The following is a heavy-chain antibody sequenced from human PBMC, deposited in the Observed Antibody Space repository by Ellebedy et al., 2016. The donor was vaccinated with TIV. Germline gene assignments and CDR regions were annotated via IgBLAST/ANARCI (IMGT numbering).Heavy chain of an antibody. CDR3: VRDFSI. V-gene: IGHV6-1*01. CDR1: GDSVSSDSAS. Sequence: SQTLSLTCXIFGDSVSSDSASWNWVRQSPSRGLEWLGRTYYRSKWYHDYAISLKSRITVSPDTSKNQVSLQLNSVTPEDTGVYYCVRDFSIWGLGTLVTVSS. D-gene: IGHD2/OR15-2a*01. CDR2: TYYRSKWYH. J-gene: IGHJ4*02.